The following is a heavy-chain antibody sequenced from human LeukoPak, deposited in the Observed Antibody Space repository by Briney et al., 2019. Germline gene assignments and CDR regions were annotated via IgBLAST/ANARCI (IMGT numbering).Heavy chain of an antibody. V-gene: IGHV4-34*01. CDR1: GGSFSSYY. CDR3: AGTDYGTKVTSDY. J-gene: IGHJ4*02. D-gene: IGHD4-17*01. Sequence: PSETLSLTCAVYGGSFSSYYWSWIRQPPGKGLEWIGEMNHSGSTNYNPSLKSRVTISVDTSKNQFSLKLSSVRAAGPVVYFCAGTDYGTKVTSDYSGQATLVSVSP. CDR2: MNHSGST.